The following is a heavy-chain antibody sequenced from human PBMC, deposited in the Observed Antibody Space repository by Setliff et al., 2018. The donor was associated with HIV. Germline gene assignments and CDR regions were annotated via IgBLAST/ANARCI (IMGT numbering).Heavy chain of an antibody. CDR1: GASISSDT. Sequence: SETLSLTCIVSGASISSDTWSRIRQPPGKGLQWIGFIYNSEMINYNPSLKSRVSMSLDTSKNQFSLKLSSVTAADTAVYYCARGPSHQYYNFWSGYYAPYFDYWGQGTLVTVSS. CDR2: IYNSEMI. D-gene: IGHD3-3*01. V-gene: IGHV4-59*08. J-gene: IGHJ4*02. CDR3: ARGPSHQYYNFWSGYYAPYFDY.